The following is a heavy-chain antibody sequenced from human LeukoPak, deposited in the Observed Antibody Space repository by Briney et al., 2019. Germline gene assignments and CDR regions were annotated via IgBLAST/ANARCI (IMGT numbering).Heavy chain of an antibody. Sequence: SETLFLTCTVSGGSISSYYWSWIRQPPGKGLGWIGYIYYSGSTNYNPSLKSRVTISVDTSKNQFSLKLSSVTAADTAVYYCARHGLYGMDVWGQGTTVTVSS. J-gene: IGHJ6*02. V-gene: IGHV4-59*08. CDR3: ARHGLYGMDV. D-gene: IGHD3-22*01. CDR1: GGSISSYY. CDR2: IYYSGST.